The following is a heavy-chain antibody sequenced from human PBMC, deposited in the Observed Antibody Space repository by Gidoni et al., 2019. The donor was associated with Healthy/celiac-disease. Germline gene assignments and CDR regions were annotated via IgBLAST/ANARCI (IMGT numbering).Heavy chain of an antibody. Sequence: VLLQESGPGLVNPSETLYPTCAVLGYSISSGYYWGWIRQPPGKGLEWIGSIYHSGSTYYNPSLKSRVTISVDTSKNQFSLKLSSVTAADTAVYYCARDNDYGVTGYWGQGTLVTVSS. CDR3: ARDNDYGVTGY. CDR1: GYSISSGYY. J-gene: IGHJ4*02. D-gene: IGHD4-17*01. V-gene: IGHV4-38-2*01. CDR2: IYHSGST.